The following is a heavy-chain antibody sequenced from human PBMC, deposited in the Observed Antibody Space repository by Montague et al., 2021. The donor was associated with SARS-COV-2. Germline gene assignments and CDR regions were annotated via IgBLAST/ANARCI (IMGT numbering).Heavy chain of an antibody. D-gene: IGHD5-24*01. V-gene: IGHV4-59*01. CDR1: GGSTNNFY. CDR2: IYYSGGT. J-gene: IGHJ5*02. CDR3: AREDRWNWFDP. Sequence: SETLSLTCTVSGGSTNNFYWSWIRQPPGKGLEWIGYIYYSGGTDYNPSLKTRVTISVDTSKNQFSLKLSSVTAADTAVYYCAREDRWNWFDPWGQGTLVIVSS.